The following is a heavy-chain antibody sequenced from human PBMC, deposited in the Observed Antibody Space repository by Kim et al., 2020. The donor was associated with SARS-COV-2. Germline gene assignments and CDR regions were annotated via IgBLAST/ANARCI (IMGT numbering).Heavy chain of an antibody. V-gene: IGHV5-51*01. CDR1: GYSFTSYW. Sequence: GASLKISCKGSGYSFTSYWIGWVRQMPGKGLEWMGIIYPGDSDTRYSPSFQGQVTISADKSISTAYLQWSSLKASDTAMYYCARQERVYSSSDQLQYYYYYGMDVWGQGTTVTVSS. CDR3: ARQERVYSSSDQLQYYYYYGMDV. D-gene: IGHD2-2*01. J-gene: IGHJ6*02. CDR2: IYPGDSDT.